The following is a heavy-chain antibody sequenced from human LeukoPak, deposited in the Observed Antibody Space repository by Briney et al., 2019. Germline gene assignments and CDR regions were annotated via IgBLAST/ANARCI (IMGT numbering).Heavy chain of an antibody. J-gene: IGHJ6*02. CDR2: IIPILGIA. CDR3: ARGYCSSTSCYVDYYYSMDV. D-gene: IGHD2-2*01. CDR1: GGTFSSYA. V-gene: IGHV1-69*04. Sequence: SVKVSCKASGGTFSSYAISWVRQAPGQGLEWMGRIIPILGIANYAQKFQGRVTITADKSTSTAYMELSSLRSEDTAVYYCARGYCSSTSCYVDYYYSMDVWGQGTTVTVSS.